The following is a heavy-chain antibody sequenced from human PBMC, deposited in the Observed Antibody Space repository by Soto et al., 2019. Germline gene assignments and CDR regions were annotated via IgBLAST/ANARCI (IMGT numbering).Heavy chain of an antibody. Sequence: PGGSLRLSXAASGFTFSSYAMHWVRQAPGKGLEWVAVISYDGSNKYYADSVKGRFTISRDNSKNTLYLQMNSLRAEDTAVYYCARDLGTTDDYWGQGTLVTVSS. CDR3: ARDLGTTDDY. CDR2: ISYDGSNK. D-gene: IGHD4-4*01. J-gene: IGHJ4*02. V-gene: IGHV3-30-3*01. CDR1: GFTFSSYA.